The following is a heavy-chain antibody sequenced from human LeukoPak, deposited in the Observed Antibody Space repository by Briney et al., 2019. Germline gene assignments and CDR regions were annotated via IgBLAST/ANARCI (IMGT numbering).Heavy chain of an antibody. Sequence: PGGSLRLSCAASEFIVSRNYMNWVRQAPGKGLEWVSVIYRSGTTYYTDSVKGRFTISRDNSKNTLYLLMNSLRADDTAVYYCARDSASYGRFDYWGQGTLVTVSS. J-gene: IGHJ4*02. CDR1: EFIVSRNY. CDR3: ARDSASYGRFDY. D-gene: IGHD5-18*01. V-gene: IGHV3-53*01. CDR2: IYRSGTT.